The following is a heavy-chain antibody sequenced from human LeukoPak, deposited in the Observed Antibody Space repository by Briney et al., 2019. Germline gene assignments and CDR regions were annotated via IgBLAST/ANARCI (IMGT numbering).Heavy chain of an antibody. CDR2: IRWNSGSI. V-gene: IGHV3-9*03. CDR1: GFTFDDYA. CDR3: ARDRTDYDFWSGYYTLSYFDY. Sequence: GGSLRLSCAASGFTFDDYAMHWVRQAPGKGLEWVSGIRWNSGSIGYADSVKGRFTISRDNAKNSLYLQMNSLRAEDMALYYCARDRTDYDFWSGYYTLSYFDYWGQGTLVTVSS. D-gene: IGHD3-3*01. J-gene: IGHJ4*02.